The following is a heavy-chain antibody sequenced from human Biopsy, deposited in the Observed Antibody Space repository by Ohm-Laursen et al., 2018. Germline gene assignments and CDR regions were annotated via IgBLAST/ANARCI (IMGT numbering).Heavy chain of an antibody. CDR2: IYPGGST. Sequence: SETLSLTCHVSGGDINNYYWSWIRQPAGKGLEWIGRIYPGGSTNYNPSLKSRVTMSVDTSKKQLSLRLRSVTAADTAMYHCASVVLGPTNDAFDLWGQGTMVVVSS. CDR1: GGDINNYY. V-gene: IGHV4-4*07. J-gene: IGHJ3*01. D-gene: IGHD3-22*01. CDR3: ASVVLGPTNDAFDL.